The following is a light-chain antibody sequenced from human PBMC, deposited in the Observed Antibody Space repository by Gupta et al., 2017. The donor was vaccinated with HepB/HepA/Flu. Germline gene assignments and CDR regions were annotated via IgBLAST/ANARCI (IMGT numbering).Light chain of an antibody. V-gene: IGLV8-61*01. CDR2: STN. J-gene: IGLJ2*01. CDR1: SDSVSTSYY. CDR3: VLYMGSGTSV. Sequence: QTVVTQEPSFSVSPGGTVTLTFGLSSDSVSTSYYPSWYQQTPGQAPRTLIYSTNTRSSGVPDRFSGSILGNKAALTITGAQADDESDYYCVLYMGSGTSVFGGGTKLTVL.